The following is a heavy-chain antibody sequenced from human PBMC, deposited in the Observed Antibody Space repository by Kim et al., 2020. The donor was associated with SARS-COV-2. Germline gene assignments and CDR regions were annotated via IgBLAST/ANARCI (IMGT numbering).Heavy chain of an antibody. Sequence: SETLSLTCTVSGGSISSSSYYWGWIRQPPGKGLEWIGSIYYSGSTYYNPSLKSRVTISVDTSKNQFSLKLSSVTAADTAVYYCARHREDYCSGGSCYPLDYWGQGTLVTVSS. CDR3: ARHREDYCSGGSCYPLDY. CDR2: IYYSGST. J-gene: IGHJ4*02. CDR1: GGSISSSSYY. V-gene: IGHV4-39*01. D-gene: IGHD2-15*01.